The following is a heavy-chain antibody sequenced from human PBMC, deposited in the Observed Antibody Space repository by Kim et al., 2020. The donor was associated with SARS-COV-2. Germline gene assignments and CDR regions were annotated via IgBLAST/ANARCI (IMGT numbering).Heavy chain of an antibody. CDR1: GFTFSSYP. CDR3: ARDGETQTRIALAGSHYYYYYCMDV. J-gene: IGHJ6*03. D-gene: IGHD2-8*02. CDR2: ISNDGINE. Sequence: GGSLRLSCAASGFTFSSYPMHWVRQAPGKGPECVAIISNDGINEFYVDSVRGRFTISRDNSKSTLYLEMNSLRVEDTALYYCARDGETQTRIALAGSHYYYYYCMDVWGRGTRVTVS. V-gene: IGHV3-30*04.